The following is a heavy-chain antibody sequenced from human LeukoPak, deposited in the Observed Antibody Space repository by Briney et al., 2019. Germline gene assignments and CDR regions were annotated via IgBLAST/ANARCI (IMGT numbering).Heavy chain of an antibody. J-gene: IGHJ4*02. D-gene: IGHD3-22*01. CDR3: AREGHYYDSSGYYPVFDY. CDR2: IYYSGST. Sequence: PSETLSLTCTVSGGSISSYYWSWIRQPPGKGLEWIGYIYYSGSTYYNPSLKSRVTISVDTSKNQFSLKLSSVTAADTAVYYCAREGHYYDSSGYYPVFDYWGQGTLVTVSS. CDR1: GGSISSYY. V-gene: IGHV4-59*12.